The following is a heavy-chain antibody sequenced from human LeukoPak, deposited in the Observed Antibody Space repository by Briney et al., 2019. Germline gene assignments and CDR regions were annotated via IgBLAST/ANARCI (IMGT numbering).Heavy chain of an antibody. CDR1: GFTFSSYW. Sequence: GGSLRLSCAASGFTFSSYWMHWVRQAPGKGLVWVSRINSDGSSTSYADSVKGRFTISRDNAKNTLYLQMNSLRAEDTALYYCAKSRILTGYTYFDYWGQGTLVTVSS. CDR2: INSDGSST. D-gene: IGHD3-9*01. J-gene: IGHJ4*02. V-gene: IGHV3-74*01. CDR3: AKSRILTGYTYFDY.